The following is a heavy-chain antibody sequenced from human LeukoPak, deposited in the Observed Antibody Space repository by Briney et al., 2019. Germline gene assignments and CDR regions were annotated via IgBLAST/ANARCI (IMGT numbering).Heavy chain of an antibody. V-gene: IGHV1-69*01. J-gene: IGHJ4*02. Sequence: GSSVKVSCKASGGTFSSYAISWVRQAPGQGLEWMGGIIPIFGTANYAQKFQGRVTITADESTSTAYMELSSLRSEDTAVYYCARLNDYSIFAPLGYWGQGTLVTVSS. D-gene: IGHD4-11*01. CDR2: IIPIFGTA. CDR3: ARLNDYSIFAPLGY. CDR1: GGTFSSYA.